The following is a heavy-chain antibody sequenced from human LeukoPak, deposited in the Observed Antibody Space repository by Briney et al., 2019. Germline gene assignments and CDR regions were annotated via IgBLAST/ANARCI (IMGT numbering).Heavy chain of an antibody. J-gene: IGHJ4*02. CDR1: GHTFTSYY. CDR3: ALLVGATDFDY. Sequence: ASVKVSCKASGHTFTSYYMHWVRQAPGQGLEWMGIINPSGGSTSYAQKFQGRVTMTRDTSTSTVYMELSSLRSGDTAVYYCALLVGATDFDYWGQGTLVTVSS. D-gene: IGHD1-26*01. V-gene: IGHV1-46*01. CDR2: INPSGGST.